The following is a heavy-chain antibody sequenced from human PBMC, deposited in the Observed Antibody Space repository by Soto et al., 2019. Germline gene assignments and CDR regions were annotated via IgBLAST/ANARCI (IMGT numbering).Heavy chain of an antibody. Sequence: QVQLVESGGGVVQPGRSLRLSCVASGFTFSNDGMHWVRQAPGKGLEWVAVIWFDGRNEFYAYSVKGRFTISRDNSRHTLYLQLDSLRAEDTGVYYCAKEGNLGVGEYYLDYWGQGTLVTVSS. D-gene: IGHD3-10*01. CDR3: AKEGNLGVGEYYLDY. V-gene: IGHV3-33*06. CDR1: GFTFSNDG. CDR2: IWFDGRNE. J-gene: IGHJ4*02.